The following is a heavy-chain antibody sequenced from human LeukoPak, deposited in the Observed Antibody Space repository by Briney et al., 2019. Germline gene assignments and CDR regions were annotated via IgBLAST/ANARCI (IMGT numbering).Heavy chain of an antibody. D-gene: IGHD1-26*01. CDR2: IAYDGSNQ. Sequence: WGSLRLSCAVSGFTFTDHVMRWVRQSPGKGLDWVAVIAYDGSNQYYADSVKGRFTISRDNPKNTLYLQMNSLRAEDTAVYYCAKESDVGATHYWGQGTLVTVSS. V-gene: IGHV3-30*18. J-gene: IGHJ4*02. CDR3: AKESDVGATHY. CDR1: GFTFTDHV.